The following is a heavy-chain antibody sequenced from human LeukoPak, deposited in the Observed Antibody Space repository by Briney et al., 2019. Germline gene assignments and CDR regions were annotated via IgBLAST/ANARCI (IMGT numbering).Heavy chain of an antibody. V-gene: IGHV4-38-2*02. D-gene: IGHD3-9*01. CDR3: ARQYSDILTGYHRGELYWYFDL. J-gene: IGHJ2*01. CDR1: GYSISSGYY. Sequence: SETLSLTCTVSGYSISSGYYWGWIRQPPGKELEWIGSIYHSGSTYYNPSLKSRVTISVDTSKNQFSLKLSSVTAADTAVYYCARQYSDILTGYHRGELYWYFDLWGRGTLVTVSS. CDR2: IYHSGST.